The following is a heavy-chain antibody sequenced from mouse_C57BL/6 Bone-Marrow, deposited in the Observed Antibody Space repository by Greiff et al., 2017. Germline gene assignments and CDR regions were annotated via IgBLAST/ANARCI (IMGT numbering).Heavy chain of an antibody. CDR3: ASSFYYWYCDV. V-gene: IGHV1-50*01. J-gene: IGHJ1*03. Sequence: VQLQQPGAELVKPGASVKLSCKASGYTFTSYWMQWVKQRPGQGLEWIGGIDPSDSYTNYHPKFKGKATLTVDTSSNTAYMPLSSLTSEVSAVYNCASSFYYWYCDVWGTGTTVTVSS. CDR1: GYTFTSYW. CDR2: IDPSDSYT.